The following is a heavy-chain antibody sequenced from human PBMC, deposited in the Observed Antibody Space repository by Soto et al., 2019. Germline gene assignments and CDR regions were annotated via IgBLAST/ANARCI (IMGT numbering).Heavy chain of an antibody. D-gene: IGHD3-10*01. CDR3: ARGPGYGSGSYYNAAYYYYYGMDV. J-gene: IGHJ6*02. V-gene: IGHV4-59*12. CDR1: GGSISSYY. Sequence: PSETLSLTCTVSGGSISSYYWSWIRQPPGKGLEWIVYIYYSGSTNYNPSLKSRVTISVDTSKNQFSLKLSSVTAADTAVYYCARGPGYGSGSYYNAAYYYYYGMDVWGQGTTVTVSS. CDR2: IYYSGST.